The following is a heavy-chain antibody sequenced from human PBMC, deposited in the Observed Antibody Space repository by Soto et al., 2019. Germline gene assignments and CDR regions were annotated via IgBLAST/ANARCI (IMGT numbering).Heavy chain of an antibody. CDR2: IGGRGGST. D-gene: IGHD2-15*01. CDR3: AKDTGRGGGSVFDY. J-gene: IGHJ4*02. Sequence: EVQLLESGGGLVQPGGSLRLSCAASGFTFSNSAMSWVRQAPGKGLEWVSAIGGRGGSTYYADSVKGRFTISRDDSKNTLYLQMSSLRAEDTALYYCAKDTGRGGGSVFDYWGQGTLVTVFS. V-gene: IGHV3-23*01. CDR1: GFTFSNSA.